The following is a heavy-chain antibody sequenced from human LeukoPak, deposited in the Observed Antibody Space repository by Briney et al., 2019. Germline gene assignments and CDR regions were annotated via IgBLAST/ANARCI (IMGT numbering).Heavy chain of an antibody. Sequence: SVKVSCKASGGTYSSYAISWVRQAPGQGLEWMGGIIPIFGTANYAQKFQGRVTITTDESTSTAYMEQSSLRSEDTAVYYCARSGYDLNSPGYYYYYMDVWGKGTTVTVSS. J-gene: IGHJ6*03. CDR2: IIPIFGTA. CDR3: ARSGYDLNSPGYYYYYMDV. CDR1: GGTYSSYA. V-gene: IGHV1-69*05. D-gene: IGHD5-12*01.